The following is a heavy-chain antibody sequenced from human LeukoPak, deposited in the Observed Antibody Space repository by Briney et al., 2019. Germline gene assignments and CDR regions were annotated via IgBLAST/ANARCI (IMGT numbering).Heavy chain of an antibody. J-gene: IGHJ4*02. V-gene: IGHV1-8*01. D-gene: IGHD5-18*01. Sequence: ASVKVSCKASGYTFTSYDINWVRQATGQGLELMGWMNPNSGDTGYAQNFQGRLNMTRNTSKSTAYMELSSLRSEDTAVYYCARARGYNYGYVDYWGQGTLVTVSS. CDR3: ARARGYNYGYVDY. CDR2: MNPNSGDT. CDR1: GYTFTSYD.